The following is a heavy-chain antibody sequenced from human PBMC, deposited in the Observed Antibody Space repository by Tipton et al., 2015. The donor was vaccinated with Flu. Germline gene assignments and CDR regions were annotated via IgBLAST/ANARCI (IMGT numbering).Heavy chain of an antibody. J-gene: IGHJ4*02. CDR2: VYFSGST. D-gene: IGHD1-26*01. Sequence: GLVKPSETLSLTCAVSGGSINTNRYFWGWIRQPPGKGLEWIGSVYFSGSTYYNPSLKSRVTISVDTSKNQFSLRLSSATAADTAMYYCATTYSDSGPKWGPGLLASVSS. V-gene: IGHV4-39*01. CDR3: ATTYSDSGPK. CDR1: GGSINTNRYF.